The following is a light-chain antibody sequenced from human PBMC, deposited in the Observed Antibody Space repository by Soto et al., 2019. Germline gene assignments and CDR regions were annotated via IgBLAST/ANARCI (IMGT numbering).Light chain of an antibody. V-gene: IGKV1-5*01. Sequence: DIQMTQSPSTLSASVVDRVTITCRAIHSVNKWLAWFQQKPGKVPKLLIFAASTLQPGVPSRFGGGGSGIEFTLTISGLQPDDFATYYCQQYNSYSPWTFGPGAKVDIK. CDR2: AAS. CDR1: HSVNKW. J-gene: IGKJ1*01. CDR3: QQYNSYSPWT.